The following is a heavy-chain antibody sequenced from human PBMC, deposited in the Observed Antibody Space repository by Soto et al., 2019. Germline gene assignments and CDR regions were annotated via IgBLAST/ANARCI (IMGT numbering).Heavy chain of an antibody. D-gene: IGHD3-22*01. CDR1: GFTFSSYA. CDR2: ISYDGSNK. V-gene: IGHV3-30-3*01. CDR3: ARDKGIYYDSSGPFDY. J-gene: IGHJ4*02. Sequence: VQLVESGGGVVQPGRSLRLSCAASGFTFSSYAMHWVRQAPGKGLEWVAVISYDGSNKYYADSVKGRFTISRDNSKNTLYLQMNSLRAEDTAVYYCARDKGIYYDSSGPFDYWGQGTLVTVSS.